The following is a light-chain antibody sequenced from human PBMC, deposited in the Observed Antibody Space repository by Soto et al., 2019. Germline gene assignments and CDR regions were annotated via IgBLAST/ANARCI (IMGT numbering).Light chain of an antibody. CDR1: QSVSRY. J-gene: IGKJ4*01. CDR3: QQRSDWPLT. CDR2: DAS. Sequence: EIGLTQFPATLSLSPGERATLSCRASQSVSRYLAWYQKKHGQAPRLLIYDASNRATGIPARLSGSGYGTDLTITISSIETEDFEVYYCQQRSDWPLTFGGGTKVDIK. V-gene: IGKV3-11*01.